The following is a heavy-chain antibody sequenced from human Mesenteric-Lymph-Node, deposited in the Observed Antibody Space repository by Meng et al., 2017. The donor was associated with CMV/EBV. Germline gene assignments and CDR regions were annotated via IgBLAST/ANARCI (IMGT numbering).Heavy chain of an antibody. D-gene: IGHD2-2*01. CDR3: ARAYCSSTSCYLVAGY. CDR1: GYTFTSYY. Sequence: ASVKVSCKASGYTFTSYYMHWVRQAPGQGLEWMGIINPSGGSTSYAQKFQGRVTMTRDTSTSTVYMELSSLRSEDTAVYYCARAYCSSTSCYLVAGYWGQGTLVTVSS. CDR2: INPSGGST. V-gene: IGHV1-46*01. J-gene: IGHJ4*02.